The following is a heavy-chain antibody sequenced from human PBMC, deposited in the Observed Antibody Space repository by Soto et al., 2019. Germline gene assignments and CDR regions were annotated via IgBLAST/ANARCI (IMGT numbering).Heavy chain of an antibody. Sequence: ASVKVSCKASGYTFTSYGISWVRQAPGQGLEWMGWISAYNGNTNYAQKLQGRVTMTTDTSTSTAYMELRSLRSDDTAVYYCARYVYYDILTGYMYNWFDPWGQGTLVTVSS. D-gene: IGHD3-9*01. J-gene: IGHJ5*02. CDR1: GYTFTSYG. V-gene: IGHV1-18*01. CDR3: ARYVYYDILTGYMYNWFDP. CDR2: ISAYNGNT.